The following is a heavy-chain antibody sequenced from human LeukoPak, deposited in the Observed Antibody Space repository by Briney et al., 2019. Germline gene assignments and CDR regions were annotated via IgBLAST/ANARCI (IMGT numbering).Heavy chain of an antibody. CDR3: ARQVVALGGSPDY. CDR1: GGSFSGYY. CDR2: INHSGST. Sequence: SETLSLTCAVYGGSFSGYYWSWIRQPPGKGLEWIGEINHSGSTNYNPSLKSRVTISVDTSKNQFSLKLSTVTAADTAVYYCARQVVALGGSPDYWGQGTLVTVSS. J-gene: IGHJ4*02. D-gene: IGHD2-15*01. V-gene: IGHV4-34*01.